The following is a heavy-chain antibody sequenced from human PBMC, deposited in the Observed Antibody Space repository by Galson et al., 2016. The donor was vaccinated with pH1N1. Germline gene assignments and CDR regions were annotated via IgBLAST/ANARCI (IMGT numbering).Heavy chain of an antibody. V-gene: IGHV5-51*03. CDR1: GYSFATYW. D-gene: IGHD4-17*01. Sequence: QSGAEVKKPGDSLKISCQGSGYSFATYWVGWVRQMPGKGLEWVGIIYPSDSDTRYNPSFRGRVTISVGKSINTAYLQWSSLKASDAAMYYCASHDGDFVGSLYFDYWGQGALITVSS. CDR3: ASHDGDFVGSLYFDY. CDR2: IYPSDSDT. J-gene: IGHJ4*02.